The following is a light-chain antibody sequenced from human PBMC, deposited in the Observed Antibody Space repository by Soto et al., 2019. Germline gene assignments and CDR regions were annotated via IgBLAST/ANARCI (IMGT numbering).Light chain of an antibody. CDR2: DNN. CDR3: ASWDDSLSGWV. Sequence: QSVLTQPPSASGTPGQRVTISCSGRSSNIGSYNVNWYQQLPGTAPKLLIYDNNQRPSGVPDRFSGSKSGTSASLAISGLQSEDEADYYCASWDDSLSGWVFGGGTKLTVL. V-gene: IGLV1-44*01. CDR1: SSNIGSYN. J-gene: IGLJ3*02.